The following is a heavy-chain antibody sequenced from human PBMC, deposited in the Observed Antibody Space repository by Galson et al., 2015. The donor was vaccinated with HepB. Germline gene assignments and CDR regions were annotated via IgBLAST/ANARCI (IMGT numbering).Heavy chain of an antibody. D-gene: IGHD7-27*01. CDR2: INPSGGST. Sequence: SVKVSCKASGYTFTSYYMHWVRQAPGQGLEWMGIINPSGGSTSYAQKFQGRVTMTRDTSTSTAYMELSSLRSEDTAVYYCAIGLTDYYMDVWGKGTTVTVSS. V-gene: IGHV1-46*01. J-gene: IGHJ6*03. CDR3: AIGLTDYYMDV. CDR1: GYTFTSYY.